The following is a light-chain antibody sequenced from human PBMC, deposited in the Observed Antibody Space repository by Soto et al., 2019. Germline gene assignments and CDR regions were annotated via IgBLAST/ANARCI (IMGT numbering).Light chain of an antibody. CDR2: GAS. V-gene: IGKV1-9*01. J-gene: IGKJ4*01. CDR1: QDISIY. Sequence: IQLTQSPSSLSASIGDRVTITCRASQDISIYLAWYQQKSGEAPRLLIYGASTLQSGVPSRFSGSRSGTDFTLTIRGLQPEDFATYYCQQANSFPLTFGGGTKVEIK. CDR3: QQANSFPLT.